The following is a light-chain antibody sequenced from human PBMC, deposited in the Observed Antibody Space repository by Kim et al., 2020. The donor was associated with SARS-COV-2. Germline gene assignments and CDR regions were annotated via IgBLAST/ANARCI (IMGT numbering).Light chain of an antibody. CDR2: DNN. V-gene: IGLV1-51*01. J-gene: IGLJ2*01. Sequence: GQKVTISGSGSGSNIGNNYVSWYQQLPGTAPKLLIYDNNARPSGIPDRFSGSKSGTSATLGITGLQTGDEADYYCGAWDSSLDALVFGGGTQLTVL. CDR3: GAWDSSLDALV. CDR1: GSNIGNNY.